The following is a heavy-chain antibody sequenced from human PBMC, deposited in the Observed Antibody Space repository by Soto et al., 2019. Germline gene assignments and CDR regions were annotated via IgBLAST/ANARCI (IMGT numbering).Heavy chain of an antibody. D-gene: IGHD6-19*01. CDR1: GGSISGSY. J-gene: IGHJ4*02. Sequence: SETLSLTSSVSGGSISGSYWSWIRQSPGKGLEWLCYVYYTGSTNYSPSLRSRVSISVDTSKNEFSLRLSSVTAADMAVYFCARSVAVPGAHMDYWGQGTQVTVSS. CDR2: VYYTGST. V-gene: IGHV4-59*01. CDR3: ARSVAVPGAHMDY.